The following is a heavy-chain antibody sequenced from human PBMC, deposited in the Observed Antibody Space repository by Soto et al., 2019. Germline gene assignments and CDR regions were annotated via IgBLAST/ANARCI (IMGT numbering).Heavy chain of an antibody. CDR2: IKGDGTEK. CDR3: VGARIDY. J-gene: IGHJ4*02. CDR1: GFTFNDYW. D-gene: IGHD1-26*01. Sequence: EVQLVESGGGLVQPGGSLRLFCVGSGFTFNDYWMTWVRQAPGKGLDWVATIKGDGTEKYYGDSVRGRFTVSRDNAKNSLPLHRNSRRLEDTAVYYCVGARIDYCGQASLVIVSS. V-gene: IGHV3-7*01.